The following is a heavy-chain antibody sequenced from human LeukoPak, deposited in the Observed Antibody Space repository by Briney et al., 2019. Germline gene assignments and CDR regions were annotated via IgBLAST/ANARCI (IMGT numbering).Heavy chain of an antibody. CDR3: ARDQYYYGSGSPRRDAFDI. D-gene: IGHD3-10*01. Sequence: ASVEVSCKASGYTFTGYYMHWVRQAPGQGLEWMGWINPNSGGTNYAQKFQGRVTMTRDTSISTAYMELSRLRSDDTAVYYCARDQYYYGSGSPRRDAFDIWGQGTMVTVSS. CDR1: GYTFTGYY. CDR2: INPNSGGT. V-gene: IGHV1-2*02. J-gene: IGHJ3*02.